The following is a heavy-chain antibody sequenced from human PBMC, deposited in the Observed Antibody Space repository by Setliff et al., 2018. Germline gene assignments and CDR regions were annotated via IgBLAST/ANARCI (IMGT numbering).Heavy chain of an antibody. Sequence: PSETLSLTCTVSDGSLSTYYWSWIRQPPGKGLEFIGYVYYSGSANYSPSLRSRRTISVDTSKNQFSLALRSVTAADTAVYYCARLPPLHTPMALTFDYWGQGILVTVSS. CDR2: VYYSGSA. CDR3: ARLPPLHTPMALTFDY. CDR1: DGSLSTYY. J-gene: IGHJ4*02. D-gene: IGHD5-18*01. V-gene: IGHV4-59*08.